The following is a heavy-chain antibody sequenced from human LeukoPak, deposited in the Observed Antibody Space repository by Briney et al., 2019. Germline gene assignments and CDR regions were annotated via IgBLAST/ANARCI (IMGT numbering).Heavy chain of an antibody. Sequence: SETLPLTCAVYGASFSDYYWSWIRQPPGKGLEWIGEINHSGSTNYNPSLKSRVTISVDTSKNQFSLKLSSVTAADTAVYYCARGAWFGELSYGMDVWGQGTTVTVSS. CDR3: ARGAWFGELSYGMDV. CDR2: INHSGST. D-gene: IGHD3-10*01. J-gene: IGHJ6*02. CDR1: GASFSDYY. V-gene: IGHV4-34*01.